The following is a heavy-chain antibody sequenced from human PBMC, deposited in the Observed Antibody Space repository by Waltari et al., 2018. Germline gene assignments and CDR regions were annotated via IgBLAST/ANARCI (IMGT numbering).Heavy chain of an antibody. CDR2: IYPGDSKT. CDR3: ARQNIHSYGYGYFDF. Sequence: EVQLEQSGAEVKKPGESLKISCNGSGYSFAKYWIGWVRQMPGKGLEWMGVIYPGDSKTKYSLSFQGQVTSSADTSISTAYLQWSSLKASDTAIYFCARQNIHSYGYGYFDFWGQGTLVTVSS. CDR1: GYSFAKYW. D-gene: IGHD5-18*01. V-gene: IGHV5-51*01. J-gene: IGHJ4*02.